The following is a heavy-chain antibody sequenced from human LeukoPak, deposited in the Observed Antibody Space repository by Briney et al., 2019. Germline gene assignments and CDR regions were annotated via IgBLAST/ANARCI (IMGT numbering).Heavy chain of an antibody. V-gene: IGHV5-51*01. J-gene: IGHJ5*02. D-gene: IGHD2-2*02. CDR1: GYSFTSYW. CDR2: IYPGDSDT. CDR3: ARQYCSSTSCYRGEDWFDP. Sequence: GESLQISCKGSGYSFTSYWIGWVRQMPGKGLEWMGIIYPGDSDTRYSPSFQGQVTISADKSISTAYLQWSSLKASDTAMYYCARQYCSSTSCYRGEDWFDPWGQGTLVTVSS.